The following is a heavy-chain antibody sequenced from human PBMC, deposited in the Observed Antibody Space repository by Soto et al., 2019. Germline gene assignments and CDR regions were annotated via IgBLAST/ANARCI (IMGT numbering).Heavy chain of an antibody. Sequence: ASVKVSCKASTFTSSGISWVRQAPGQGLEWMGWISTHNGNTIYAQKFQGRVILTMDKITTTVYMELRRLRSDDTAVYFCAREGILGLFDAYDLWGQGTKVTVSS. D-gene: IGHD3-3*01. CDR2: ISTHNGNT. V-gene: IGHV1-18*04. J-gene: IGHJ3*01. CDR1: TFTSSG. CDR3: AREGILGLFDAYDL.